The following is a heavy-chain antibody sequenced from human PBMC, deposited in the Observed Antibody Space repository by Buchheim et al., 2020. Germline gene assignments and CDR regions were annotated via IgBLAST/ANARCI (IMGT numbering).Heavy chain of an antibody. CDR1: GGSISSGDYY. CDR3: ARVGCGYSGYDPHNWFDP. CDR2: IYHSGSA. D-gene: IGHD5-12*01. V-gene: IGHV4-30-4*01. J-gene: IGHJ5*02. Sequence: QVQLQESGPGLVKPSQTLSLTCTVSGGSISSGDYYWSWIRQPPGKGLEWIGYIYHSGSAYYNPSLKSRLTISVDTSKNQFSLKLNSVTAADTALYYCARVGCGYSGYDPHNWFDPWGQGTL.